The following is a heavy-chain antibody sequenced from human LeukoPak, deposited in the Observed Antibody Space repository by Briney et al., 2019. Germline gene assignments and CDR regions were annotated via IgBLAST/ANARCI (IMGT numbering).Heavy chain of an antibody. CDR1: GLTFSDYW. CDR2: IKKNGGEE. J-gene: IGHJ6*03. D-gene: IGHD3-3*01. Sequence: GGSLRLSCAASGLTFSDYWMAWVRQAPGKGLEWVANIKKNGGEEYYIDSVRGRFTVSRDNAQNSLYLQMNSLRAEDTAVYYCARETYYDFWSGYAHGYYYYYMDVWGKETTVTVSS. CDR3: ARETYYDFWSGYAHGYYYYYMDV. V-gene: IGHV3-7*01.